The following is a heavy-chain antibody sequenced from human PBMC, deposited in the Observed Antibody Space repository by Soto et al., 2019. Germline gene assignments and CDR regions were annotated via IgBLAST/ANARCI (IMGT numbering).Heavy chain of an antibody. J-gene: IGHJ4*02. V-gene: IGHV4-39*01. Sequence: SETLSLTCTVSGGSISSSSYYWGWIRQPPGKGLEWIGSIYYSGSTYYNPSLKSRVTISVDTSKNQFSLKLSSVTAADTAVYYCARQLPVGATLWVYFDYWGQGTLVTVSS. CDR2: IYYSGST. CDR3: ARQLPVGATLWVYFDY. CDR1: GGSISSSSYY. D-gene: IGHD1-26*01.